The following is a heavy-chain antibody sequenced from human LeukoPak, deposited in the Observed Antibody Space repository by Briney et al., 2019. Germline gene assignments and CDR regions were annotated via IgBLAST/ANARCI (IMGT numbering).Heavy chain of an antibody. Sequence: VGCLRLSCAASGFSFSDYSMSWIRQAPGKGLECISYRSSSSYTNYADSVKGRFTISRDNAKNSLYLQMNSLRAEDTADYYCARRVAGSGYRDYWGQGILVTVSS. CDR3: ARRVAGSGYRDY. J-gene: IGHJ4*02. CDR1: GFSFSDYS. CDR2: RSSSSYT. D-gene: IGHD3-22*01. V-gene: IGHV3-11*06.